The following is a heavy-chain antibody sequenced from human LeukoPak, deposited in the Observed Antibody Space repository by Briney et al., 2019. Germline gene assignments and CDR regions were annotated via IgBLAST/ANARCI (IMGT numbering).Heavy chain of an antibody. CDR1: GFTFSSYG. Sequence: GGSLRLSCAASGFTFSSYGMHWVRQAPGKGLEWVAVISYDGSNEYYADSVKGRFTISRDNSKNTLYLQMNSLRAEDTAVYYCAKVQKGAAAGPDYWGQGTLVTVSS. D-gene: IGHD6-13*01. J-gene: IGHJ4*02. CDR3: AKVQKGAAAGPDY. V-gene: IGHV3-30*18. CDR2: ISYDGSNE.